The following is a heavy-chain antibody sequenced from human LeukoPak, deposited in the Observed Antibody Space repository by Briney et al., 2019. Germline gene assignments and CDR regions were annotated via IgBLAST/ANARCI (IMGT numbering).Heavy chain of an antibody. CDR1: GFTVSSNS. J-gene: IGHJ4*02. V-gene: IGHV3-11*01. CDR3: ASDGDYDY. D-gene: IGHD4-17*01. CDR2: ISSSGGAI. Sequence: GGSLRLSCTVSGFTVSSNSMSWVRQAPGKGLEWISYISSSGGAIDYADSVKGRFTISRDNAKNSLYLQMNRLRAEDAAVYYCASDGDYDYWGQGTLVTVSS.